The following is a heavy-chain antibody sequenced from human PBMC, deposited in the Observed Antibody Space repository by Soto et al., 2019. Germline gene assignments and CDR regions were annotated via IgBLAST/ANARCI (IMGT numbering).Heavy chain of an antibody. Sequence: QITLKESGPTLVKPTQTLTLTCTFSGFSLTTSGVGVGWIRQPPGRALECLALIYWDDDKRYSPSLKSRLTITKDPSRNPVVPRMTNMDPVDSGPYFCATTNPSKGGVWFDSWGQGTLVTVSS. D-gene: IGHD3-16*01. CDR1: GFSLTTSGVG. CDR3: ATTNPSKGGVWFDS. CDR2: IYWDDDK. V-gene: IGHV2-5*02. J-gene: IGHJ5*01.